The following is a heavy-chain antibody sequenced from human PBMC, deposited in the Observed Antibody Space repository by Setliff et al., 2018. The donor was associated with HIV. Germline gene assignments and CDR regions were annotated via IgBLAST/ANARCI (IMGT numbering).Heavy chain of an antibody. CDR3: ARDYGSGWYPFDY. CDR1: GYTFGNYG. D-gene: IGHD6-19*01. J-gene: IGHJ4*02. V-gene: IGHV7-4-1*02. CDR2: INTNTGYP. Sequence: ASVKVSCKTSGYTFGNYGLNWVRQAPGQGLEWMGWINTNTGYPTYAQGFTGRFVFSLDTSASTAYLQISSLKAEDTAVYYCARDYGSGWYPFDYWGQGTLVTVSS.